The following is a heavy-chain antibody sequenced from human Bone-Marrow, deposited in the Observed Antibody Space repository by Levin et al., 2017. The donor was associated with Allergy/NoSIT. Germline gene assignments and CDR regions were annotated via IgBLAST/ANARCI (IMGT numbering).Heavy chain of an antibody. D-gene: IGHD2-8*02. V-gene: IGHV1-2*02. CDR2: MNPNAGGT. Sequence: ASVKVSCKAFEYSFSDNYIHWVRQAPGQGLEWMGWMNPNAGGTYYAQKFEGRVTMTGDTSISTAYMELSSLTSDDTAVYFCARDVFRFSTGWRDMDVWGQGTTVIVSS. CDR3: ARDVFRFSTGWRDMDV. CDR1: EYSFSDNY. J-gene: IGHJ6*02.